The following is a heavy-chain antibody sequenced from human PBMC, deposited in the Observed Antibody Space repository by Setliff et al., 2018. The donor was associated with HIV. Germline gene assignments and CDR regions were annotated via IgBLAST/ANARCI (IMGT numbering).Heavy chain of an antibody. D-gene: IGHD6-19*01. V-gene: IGHV4-39*01. CDR3: ARRIPSGIAVAFGDFDI. CDR1: GVSMSSSSYY. CDR2: LSYDGST. Sequence: SETLSLTCTVSGVSMSSSSYYWGWIRQPPGKGLEYIGSLSYDGSTYYHPSLKSRVPISVDTSKNQFSLRLSFVTAADTAVYYCARRIPSGIAVAFGDFDIWGQGTMVTVSS. J-gene: IGHJ3*02.